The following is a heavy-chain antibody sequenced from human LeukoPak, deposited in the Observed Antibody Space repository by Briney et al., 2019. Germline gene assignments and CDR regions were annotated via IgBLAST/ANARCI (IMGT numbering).Heavy chain of an antibody. V-gene: IGHV4-61*02. CDR2: IYTSGST. CDR1: GGSISSGSYY. D-gene: IGHD5-18*01. Sequence: KPSQTLSLTCTVSGGSISSGSYYWSWIRQPAGKGLEWIGRIYTSGSTNYNPSLKSRVTISVDTSKNQFSLKLSSVTAADTAVYYCARHQGGYSYGYIAMDVWGQGTTVTVSS. J-gene: IGHJ6*02. CDR3: ARHQGGYSYGYIAMDV.